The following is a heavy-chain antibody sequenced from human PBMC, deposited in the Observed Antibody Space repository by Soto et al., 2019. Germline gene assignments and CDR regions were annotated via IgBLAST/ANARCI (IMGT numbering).Heavy chain of an antibody. Sequence: GGSLRLSCAASGFTFSSYSMNWVRQAPGKGLEWVSSISSSSSYIYYADSVKGRFTISRDNAKNSLYLQMNSLRAEDTAVYYCARIGSSGAWSPDPFDYWGQGTLVTVSS. CDR2: ISSSSSYI. CDR1: GFTFSSYS. J-gene: IGHJ4*02. V-gene: IGHV3-21*01. D-gene: IGHD3-22*01. CDR3: ARIGSSGAWSPDPFDY.